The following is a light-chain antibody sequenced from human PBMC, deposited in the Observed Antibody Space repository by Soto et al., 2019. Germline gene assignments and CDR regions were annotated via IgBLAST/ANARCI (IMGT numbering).Light chain of an antibody. Sequence: EIVMTQSPATLSVSPGERATLSCRASQSVSSSLAWYQQKPGQAPRLLIYGASTRATGIPARVSGSGSGTDFTLTITRLEPEDFAVYYCQQYGGSPRTFGQGTKVDIK. CDR3: QQYGGSPRT. V-gene: IGKV3-15*01. CDR2: GAS. J-gene: IGKJ1*01. CDR1: QSVSSS.